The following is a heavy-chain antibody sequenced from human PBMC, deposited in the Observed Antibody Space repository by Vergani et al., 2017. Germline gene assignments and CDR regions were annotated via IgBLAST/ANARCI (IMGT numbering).Heavy chain of an antibody. CDR2: LTGGVGST. Sequence: EVQLLETGGSLKQPGGSVRLSCAASGFTFSTYAMHCVRQAPGKGLEWVSALTGGVGSTYYAGSVKGRFTISRDSSKNTLYLQMNILSAGDTAVYYCAKANPRNSGYDYLYYYHAMDVWGQGTTVTVSS. V-gene: IGHV3-23*01. J-gene: IGHJ6*02. CDR3: AKANPRNSGYDYLYYYHAMDV. CDR1: GFTFSTYA. D-gene: IGHD5-12*01.